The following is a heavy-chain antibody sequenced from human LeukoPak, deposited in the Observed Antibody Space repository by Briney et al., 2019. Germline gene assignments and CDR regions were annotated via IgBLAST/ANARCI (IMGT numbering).Heavy chain of an antibody. Sequence: GGSLRLSCAASGFTFSSYGMGWVRQAPGKGLEWVSTIRTSAGHIYYADSVKGRFTISRDNSKNTVYLQMNSLRAEDTAVYYCAKYSYGSGSSPLNFDYWGQGTLVTVSS. J-gene: IGHJ4*02. D-gene: IGHD3-10*01. V-gene: IGHV3-23*01. CDR1: GFTFSSYG. CDR2: IRTSAGHI. CDR3: AKYSYGSGSSPLNFDY.